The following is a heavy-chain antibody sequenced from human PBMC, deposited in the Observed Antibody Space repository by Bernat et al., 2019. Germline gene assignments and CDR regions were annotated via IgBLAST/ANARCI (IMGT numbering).Heavy chain of an antibody. D-gene: IGHD1-26*01. CDR3: ARYSNVPSGKYYFDY. CDR1: GYSISSGYL. Sequence: QVQLQESGPGLVKPSETLSLTCRVSGYSISSGYLWSWIRQTPGKELEWIATIYRTGGTSYNPSLKSRVTISVDTSENQFSLNLSAVTAADTAVYYCARYSNVPSGKYYFDYWGQGTLVTVSS. CDR2: IYRTGGT. V-gene: IGHV4-38-2*01. J-gene: IGHJ4*02.